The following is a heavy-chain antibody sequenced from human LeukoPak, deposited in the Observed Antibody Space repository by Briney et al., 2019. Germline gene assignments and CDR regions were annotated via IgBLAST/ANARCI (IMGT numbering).Heavy chain of an antibody. CDR1: GFTLSSNS. J-gene: IGHJ4*02. CDR3: ARDIAVVLDPEVIRYQVPIINFDY. CDR2: MYSGGNT. D-gene: IGHD6-19*01. V-gene: IGHV3-53*01. Sequence: AGRSLRLSCTVSGFTLSSNSMSWVRQAPGKGLGWGSFMYSGGNTHYSDSVKGRFTISSDNSTHTLYLQMNSLRAEDTAVYYCARDIAVVLDPEVIRYQVPIINFDYWGQGTLVTVSS.